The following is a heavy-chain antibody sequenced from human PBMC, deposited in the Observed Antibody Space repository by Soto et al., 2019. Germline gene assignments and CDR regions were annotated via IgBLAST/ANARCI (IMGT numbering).Heavy chain of an antibody. CDR3: ARALVPTIFGVVRLYYYYGMDV. J-gene: IGHJ6*02. V-gene: IGHV4-30-4*01. CDR2: IYYSGST. CDR1: GGSISSGDYY. Sequence: QVQLQESGPGLVKPSQTLSLTCTVSGGSISSGDYYWSWIRQPPGKGLEWIGYIYYSGSTYYNPSLKSRVTISVDTSKNQFSLKLSSVTAADTAVYYCARALVPTIFGVVRLYYYYGMDVWGQGTTVTVSS. D-gene: IGHD3-3*01.